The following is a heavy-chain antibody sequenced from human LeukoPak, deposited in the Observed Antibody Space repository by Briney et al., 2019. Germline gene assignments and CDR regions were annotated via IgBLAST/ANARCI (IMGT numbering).Heavy chain of an antibody. D-gene: IGHD1-1*01. J-gene: IGHJ4*02. CDR3: ASGDNDPLFDY. CDR2: IYYSGST. Sequence: PSQTLSLTCTVSGGSISSGGYYWSWIRQHPGKGLEWIGSIYYSGSTNYNPSLQGRVTISLDTSRNQFSLKLSSATAADTAVYYCASGDNDPLFDYWGQGTLVTVSS. CDR1: GGSISSGGYY. V-gene: IGHV4-31*03.